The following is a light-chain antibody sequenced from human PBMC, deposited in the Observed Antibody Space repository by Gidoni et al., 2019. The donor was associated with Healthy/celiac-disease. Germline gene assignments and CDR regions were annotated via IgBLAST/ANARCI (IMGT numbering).Light chain of an antibody. Sequence: QSALTQPRSVSGSPGKSVTISCTGNSSDGGGYNYVSWYQQHPGKAPTLMIYDVSKRPSGVPDRFSGSKSGNTASLTISGLQAEDEADYYCCSYAGSYDVVFGGGTKLTVL. CDR3: CSYAGSYDVV. CDR1: SSDGGGYNY. CDR2: DVS. V-gene: IGLV2-11*01. J-gene: IGLJ2*01.